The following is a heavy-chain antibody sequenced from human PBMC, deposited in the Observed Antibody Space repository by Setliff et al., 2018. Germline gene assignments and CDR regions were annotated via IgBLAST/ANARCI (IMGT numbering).Heavy chain of an antibody. CDR2: ISYSGGV. CDR1: GVTIGGNNYYY. V-gene: IGHV4-39*07. CDR3: ARDPGFRSGTWSLDL. J-gene: IGHJ5*02. D-gene: IGHD3-10*01. Sequence: TSETLSLTCSLSGVTIGGNNYYYWAWIRQPPGKGLEWIGTISYSGGVFYNPSLKSRVAISADTSRIQFSLKLRSVTAADTAVYYWARDPGFRSGTWSLDLWGQGTQVTVSS.